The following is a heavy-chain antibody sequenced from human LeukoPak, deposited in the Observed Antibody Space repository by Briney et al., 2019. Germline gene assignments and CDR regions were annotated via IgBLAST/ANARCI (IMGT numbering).Heavy chain of an antibody. CDR1: GGSFSGYY. CDR3: ARVRGDYYGSGIGNWFDP. Sequence: PSETLSLTCAVYGGSFSGYYWSWIRQPPGKGLEWIGEINHSGSTNYSPSLKSRVTISVDTSKNQFSLKLSSVTAADTAVYYCARVRGDYYGSGIGNWFDPWGQGTLVTVSS. J-gene: IGHJ5*02. V-gene: IGHV4-34*01. D-gene: IGHD3-10*01. CDR2: INHSGST.